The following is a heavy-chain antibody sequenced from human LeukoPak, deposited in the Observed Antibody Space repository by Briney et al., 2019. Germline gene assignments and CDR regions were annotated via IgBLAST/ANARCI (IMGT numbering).Heavy chain of an antibody. CDR1: GFTFSSYS. V-gene: IGHV3-21*01. CDR2: ISSSSSYI. Sequence: GGSLRLSCAASGFTFSSYSMNWVRQAPGKGLEWVSSISSSSSYIYYADSVKGRFTISRDNAKNSLYLKMNSLRAEDTAVYYCARDSSGPQYYDFWSGYYRRAGPMDVWGQGTTVTVSS. D-gene: IGHD3-3*01. CDR3: ARDSSGPQYYDFWSGYYRRAGPMDV. J-gene: IGHJ6*02.